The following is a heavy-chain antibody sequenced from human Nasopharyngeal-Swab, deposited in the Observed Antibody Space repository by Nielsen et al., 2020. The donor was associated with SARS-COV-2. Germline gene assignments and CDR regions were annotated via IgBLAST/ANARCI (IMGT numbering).Heavy chain of an antibody. CDR2: IHSSGPT. CDR1: GGSISTYY. V-gene: IGHV4-59*01. J-gene: IGHJ4*02. D-gene: IGHD3-22*01. Sequence: SETLSLTCTVSGGSISTYYWSWIRQPPGKGLDWIGYIHSSGPTNYNPSLKSRVTISVDTSKNQFSLKLSSVTAADTAVYYCARDHSYYDSNGYYFDYWGLGTLVTVSS. CDR3: ARDHSYYDSNGYYFDY.